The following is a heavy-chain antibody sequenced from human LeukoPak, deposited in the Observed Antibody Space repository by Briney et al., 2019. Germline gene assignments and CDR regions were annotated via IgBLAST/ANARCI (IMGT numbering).Heavy chain of an antibody. Sequence: GGSLRLSCAASGFTFGSYGMRCVRQAPGRGPEWVSLISGSGGTTYYADSVKGRFTISRDTSKNTLYLQMNSLRADDTAVYYCALYYDSSGHTYHLHYWGQGTLVTVSS. J-gene: IGHJ4*02. CDR3: ALYYDSSGHTYHLHY. CDR1: GFTFGSYG. D-gene: IGHD3-22*01. V-gene: IGHV3-23*01. CDR2: ISGSGGTT.